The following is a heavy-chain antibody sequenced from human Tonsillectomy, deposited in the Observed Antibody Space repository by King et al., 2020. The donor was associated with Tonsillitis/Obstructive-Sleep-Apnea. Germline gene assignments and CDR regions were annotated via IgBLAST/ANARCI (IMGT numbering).Heavy chain of an antibody. CDR2: INHSGST. CDR3: ARGSLSRCATRGWLDP. CDR1: GGSFIGYY. Sequence: VQLQQWGAGLLKPSETLSLTCAVYGGSFIGYYWSWIRQPPGKGLEWIGEINHSGSTNYNPSLKSRVTISLDSSKNQFSLKLNSVTAADTAVYYCARGSLSRCATRGWLDPWRQGTLVTVSS. D-gene: IGHD6-6*01. J-gene: IGHJ5*02. V-gene: IGHV4-34*01.